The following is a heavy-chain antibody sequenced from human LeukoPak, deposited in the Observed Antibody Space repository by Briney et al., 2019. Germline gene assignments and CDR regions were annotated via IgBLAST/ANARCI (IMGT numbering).Heavy chain of an antibody. CDR1: GFTVSSNY. Sequence: GGSLRLSCAASGFTVSSNYMSWVRQAPGKGLEWVSVIYSGGSTYYADSVKGRFTMSRDNSKNTLYLQMNSLRAEDTAVYYCAGTDSSGTGGAFDIWGQRTMVTVSS. V-gene: IGHV3-66*02. CDR2: IYSGGST. CDR3: AGTDSSGTGGAFDI. J-gene: IGHJ3*02. D-gene: IGHD3-22*01.